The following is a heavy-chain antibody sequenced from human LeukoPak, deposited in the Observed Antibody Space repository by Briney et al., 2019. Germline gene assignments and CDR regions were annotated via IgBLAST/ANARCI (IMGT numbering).Heavy chain of an antibody. D-gene: IGHD3-3*01. CDR2: IYPGDSDT. CDR1: GYSLTSYW. V-gene: IGHV5-51*01. CDR3: ARPRDYDFWSGSYYFDY. Sequence: GESLKISCKGSGYSLTSYWIGWVRQMPGKGLEWMGIIYPGDSDTRYSPSFQGQVTISADKSISTAYLQWSSLKASDTAIYYCARPRDYDFWSGSYYFDYWGQGTLVTVSS. J-gene: IGHJ4*02.